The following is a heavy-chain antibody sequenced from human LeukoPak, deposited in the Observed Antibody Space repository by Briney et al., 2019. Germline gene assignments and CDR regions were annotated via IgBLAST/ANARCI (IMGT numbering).Heavy chain of an antibody. V-gene: IGHV1-69*04. CDR3: ATDDSSGYYSTAPFDY. Sequence: SVKVSCKASGGTFSSYAISWVRQALGQGLEWMGRIIPILGIANYAQKFQGRVTITADKSTSTAYMELSSLRSEDTAVYYCATDDSSGYYSTAPFDYWGRGTLVTVSS. CDR2: IIPILGIA. D-gene: IGHD3-22*01. CDR1: GGTFSSYA. J-gene: IGHJ4*02.